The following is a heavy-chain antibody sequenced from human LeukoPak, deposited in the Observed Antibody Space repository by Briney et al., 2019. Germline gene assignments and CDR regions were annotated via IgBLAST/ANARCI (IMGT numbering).Heavy chain of an antibody. J-gene: IGHJ6*03. CDR3: ARDLLYYDYNNYYYNYMDV. V-gene: IGHV4-59*01. CDR1: GGSISSYY. CDR2: IYYSGST. D-gene: IGHD3-16*01. Sequence: SETLSLTCTVSGGSISSYYWSWIRQPPGKGLEWIGYIYYSGSTNYNPSLKSRVTISVDTSKNQFSLKLSSVTAADTAVYYCARDLLYYDYNNYYYNYMDVWGKGTTVTVSS.